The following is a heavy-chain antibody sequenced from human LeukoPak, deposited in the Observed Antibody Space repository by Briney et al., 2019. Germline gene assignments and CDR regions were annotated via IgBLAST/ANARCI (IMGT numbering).Heavy chain of an antibody. J-gene: IGHJ4*02. CDR2: IRSKAYGGTT. D-gene: IGHD6-6*01. CDR3: ASSSFDY. CDR1: GFTFGDYA. V-gene: IGHV3-49*04. Sequence: GGSLRLSCTASGFTFGDYAMSWVRQAPGKGLEWVGFIRSKAYGGTTEYAASVKGRFTISRDDSKSIAYLQMNSLKTEDTAVYYCASSSFDYWGQGTLVTVSS.